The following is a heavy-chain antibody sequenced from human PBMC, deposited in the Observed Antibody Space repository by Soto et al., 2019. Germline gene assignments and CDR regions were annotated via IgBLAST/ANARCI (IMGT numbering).Heavy chain of an antibody. CDR2: IFHDGNT. J-gene: IGHJ5*02. CDR1: GASISSGGW. CDR3: ARHEGWTGPDQ. Sequence: SETLSLTCAASGASISSGGWWSWVRQPPGKGLEWIAEIFHDGNTNYSPSLKGRVTISVDKSQNQFSLNVYSVTAADTAVYYCARHEGWTGPDQWGQGTLVTVS. V-gene: IGHV4-4*02. D-gene: IGHD2-8*02.